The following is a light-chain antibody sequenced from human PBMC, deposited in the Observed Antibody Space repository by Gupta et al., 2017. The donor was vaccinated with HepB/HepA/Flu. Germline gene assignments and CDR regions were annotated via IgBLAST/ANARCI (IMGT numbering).Light chain of an antibody. Sequence: DIQMTQSPSSVSASVGDRVTITCRASQDISDWLAWYQQKPGKAPKLLIYGASTLKSGVPLRFSGSGSGTDFTLTINSLQPEDIATYYCQQANSFPWTFGQGTKVEIK. CDR3: QQANSFPWT. V-gene: IGKV1-12*01. CDR1: QDISDW. CDR2: GAS. J-gene: IGKJ1*01.